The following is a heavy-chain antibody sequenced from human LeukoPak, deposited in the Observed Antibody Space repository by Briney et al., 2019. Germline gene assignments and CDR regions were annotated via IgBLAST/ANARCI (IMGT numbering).Heavy chain of an antibody. CDR2: INFDGSSI. CDR3: ARPGYSVYAFDI. D-gene: IGHD3-22*01. J-gene: IGHJ3*02. V-gene: IGHV3-74*01. CDR1: GFTFRSHW. Sequence: PGGSLRLSCAASGFTFRSHWMQWVRQRPGKGLVWVSRINFDGSSINYADSVKGRFTISRDNAKNSLYLQMNSLRAEDTAVYYCARPGYSVYAFDIWGQGTMVTVSS.